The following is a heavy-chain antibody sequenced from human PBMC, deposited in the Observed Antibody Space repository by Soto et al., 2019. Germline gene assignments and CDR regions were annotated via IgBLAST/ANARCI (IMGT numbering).Heavy chain of an antibody. D-gene: IGHD3-16*01. V-gene: IGHV1-18*01. CDR3: ARDYTGYNNTLFDY. Sequence: GASVKVSCKASGYTFTSYGISWVRQAPGQGLEWMGWISAYNGNTNYAQKLQGRVTMTTDTSTSTAYMELRSLRSDDTAVYYCARDYTGYNNTLFDYWGQGTLVTVSS. CDR1: GYTFTSYG. J-gene: IGHJ4*02. CDR2: ISAYNGNT.